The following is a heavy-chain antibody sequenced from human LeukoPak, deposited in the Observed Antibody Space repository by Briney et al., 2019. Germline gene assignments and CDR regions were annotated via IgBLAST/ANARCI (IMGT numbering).Heavy chain of an antibody. V-gene: IGHV3-23*01. Sequence: GGSLRLSCAASGFTFSSYGMHWVRQAPGKGLEWVSGITGSGGSTYYADSVKGRFTISRDNSQNTLYLQMNSLRAEDTALYYCAKGRYSSSGWFSDYWGQGILVTVSS. D-gene: IGHD6-19*01. CDR2: ITGSGGST. CDR3: AKGRYSSSGWFSDY. CDR1: GFTFSSYG. J-gene: IGHJ4*02.